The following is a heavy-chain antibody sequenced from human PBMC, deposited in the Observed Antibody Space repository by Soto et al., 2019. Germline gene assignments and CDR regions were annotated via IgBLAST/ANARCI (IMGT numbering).Heavy chain of an antibody. CDR1: GFTFTSYA. V-gene: IGHV3-30-3*01. CDR2: ISDDGSNK. Sequence: QVQLVESGGGVAQPGRSLRLSCAASGFTFTSYAMHWVRQAPGKGLEWVAVISDDGSNKYYADSVRGRFTISRDNSKNTLYRQMNSLRPEDTAVFYCAMRAYYVSSGPIGASYYFDYWGQGTLVTVSS. J-gene: IGHJ4*02. CDR3: AMRAYYVSSGPIGASYYFDY. D-gene: IGHD3-22*01.